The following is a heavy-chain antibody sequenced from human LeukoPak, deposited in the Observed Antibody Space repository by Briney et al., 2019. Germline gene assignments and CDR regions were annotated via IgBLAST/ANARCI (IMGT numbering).Heavy chain of an antibody. D-gene: IGHD6-6*01. CDR3: ARAYSRSRFDY. CDR2: IDPSDSYN. J-gene: IGHJ4*02. Sequence: GESLKISCKGSGYNFTNYWISWVRQMPGKGLEWMGTIDPSDSYNNYSPSFQGHVTISADKSISSAYLQWSSLKASDTAMYYCARAYSRSRFDYWGQGTLVTVSS. V-gene: IGHV5-10-1*01. CDR1: GYNFTNYW.